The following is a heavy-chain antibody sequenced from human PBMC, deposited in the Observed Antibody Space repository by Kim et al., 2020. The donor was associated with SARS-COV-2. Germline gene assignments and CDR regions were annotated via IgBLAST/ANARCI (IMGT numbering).Heavy chain of an antibody. CDR3: ARDSYYDIFRYYYYYMDV. Sequence: ASVKVSCKASGYTFTSYAMHWVRQAPGQRLEWMGWINAGNGNTKYSRKFQGRVTITRDTSANTAYMELSSLRSEDTAVYYCARDSYYDIFRYYYYYMDVWGKGTTVTVSS. V-gene: IGHV1-3*01. D-gene: IGHD3-9*01. CDR1: GYTFTSYA. J-gene: IGHJ6*03. CDR2: INAGNGNT.